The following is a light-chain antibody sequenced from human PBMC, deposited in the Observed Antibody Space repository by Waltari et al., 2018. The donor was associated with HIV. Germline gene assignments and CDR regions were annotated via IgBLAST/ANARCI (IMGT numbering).Light chain of an antibody. V-gene: IGKV1-39*01. CDR2: SAS. J-gene: IGKJ3*01. CDR1: QTISTS. Sequence: DIQLTQSPSSLSASVGDVVTITCRSSQTISTSLNWYQQKPGKAPKILISSASSLQGGLPTRFSASASRTDFTLTISNQQPDDYATYYCQQSYSSPLTFGPGTEVDVK. CDR3: QQSYSSPLT.